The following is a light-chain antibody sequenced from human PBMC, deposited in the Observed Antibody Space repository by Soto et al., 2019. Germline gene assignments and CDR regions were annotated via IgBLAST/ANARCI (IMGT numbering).Light chain of an antibody. J-gene: IGKJ1*01. V-gene: IGKV3-20*01. CDR2: GAS. CDR1: QSVSSSY. Sequence: ENVLTQAQGTLSLCPGERATLSWRASQSVSSSYLAWYQQKPGQAPRLLIYGASSRATGIPDRFSGSGSGTDFTLTISGLEPEDFAVYYCQQYGSSLEWTFSQGTKVDIK. CDR3: QQYGSSLEWT.